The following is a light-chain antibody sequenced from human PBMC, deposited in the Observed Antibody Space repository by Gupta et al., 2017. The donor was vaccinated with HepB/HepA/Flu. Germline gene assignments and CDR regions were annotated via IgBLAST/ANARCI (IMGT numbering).Light chain of an antibody. CDR3: AVWESNRDHWL. V-gene: IGLV3-21*01. CDR2: YDS. CDR1: NIGSQS. J-gene: IGLJ2*01. Sequence: SYVLTQPPSVSVAPGKTSTITCGGNNIGSQSVHWYQQKPGQPPVLVIYYDSDRPSGIPERFSGSNSGNTATLTISRLEAGDEADYYCAVWESNRDHWLFGGGTKLTVL.